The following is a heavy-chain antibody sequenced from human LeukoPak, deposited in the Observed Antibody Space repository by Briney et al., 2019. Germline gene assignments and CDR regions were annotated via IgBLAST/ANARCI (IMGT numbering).Heavy chain of an antibody. CDR1: GGSISRGSYY. V-gene: IGHV4-61*02. CDR2: IYTSGST. J-gene: IGHJ4*02. CDR3: ARDSSSYSLDY. D-gene: IGHD6-6*01. Sequence: SETLSLTCTVSGGSISRGSYYWSWIRQPAGKGLEWIGRIYTSGSTNYNPSLKSRVTISVDTSKNQFSLKLSSETAADTAVYYCARDSSSYSLDYWGQGTLVTVSS.